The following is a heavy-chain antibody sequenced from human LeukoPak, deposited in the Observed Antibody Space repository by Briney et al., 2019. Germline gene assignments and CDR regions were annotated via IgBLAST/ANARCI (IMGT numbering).Heavy chain of an antibody. V-gene: IGHV3-48*03. J-gene: IGHJ3*02. CDR1: GFTFSSYE. CDR3: ARDEVSFDI. CDR2: ISSSGSNI. Sequence: GGSLRLSCAASGFTFSSYEMNWVRQAPGKGLEWVSYISSSGSNIYYAESVKGRFTISRDNAKNSLYLQMNSLRAEDTAVYYCARDEVSFDIWGQGTMVTVSS.